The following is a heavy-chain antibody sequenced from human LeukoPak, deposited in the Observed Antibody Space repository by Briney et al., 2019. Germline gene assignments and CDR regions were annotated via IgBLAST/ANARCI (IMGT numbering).Heavy chain of an antibody. CDR1: GFTFSNYW. CDR2: IKQDGSVQ. Sequence: GGSLRLSCTASGFTFSNYWMSWVRQAPGKGLEWVANIKQDGSVQYYVESVKGRFTIARDNAKNSLYLQMNSLRAEDTAVYYCARKWAVAGSSYFDYWGQGTLVTVSS. J-gene: IGHJ4*02. D-gene: IGHD6-19*01. CDR3: ARKWAVAGSSYFDY. V-gene: IGHV3-7*03.